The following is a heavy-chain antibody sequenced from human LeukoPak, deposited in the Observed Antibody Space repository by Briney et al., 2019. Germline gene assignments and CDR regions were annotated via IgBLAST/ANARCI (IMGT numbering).Heavy chain of an antibody. Sequence: GGSLRLSCAASGFTFSSYAMSWVRQAPGKGLEWVAGISDSGGRTNYADSVKGRFAISRDNPKNTLYLQMNSLRAEDTAVYFCAKRGVVIRVILVGFHKEAYYFDSWGQGALVTVSS. D-gene: IGHD3-22*01. J-gene: IGHJ4*02. CDR2: ISDSGGRT. CDR3: AKRGVVIRVILVGFHKEAYYFDS. V-gene: IGHV3-23*01. CDR1: GFTFSSYA.